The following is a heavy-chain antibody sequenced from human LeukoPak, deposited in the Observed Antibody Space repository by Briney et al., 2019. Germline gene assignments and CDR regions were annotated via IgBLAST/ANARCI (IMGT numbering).Heavy chain of an antibody. Sequence: GESLKISCKGSGHSFTSYWIGWVRQMPGKGLEWMGIIYPGDSDTRYSPSFQGQVTISADKSISTAYLQWSSLKASDTAMYYCARAIRACGGSCYANFDYWGQGTLVTVSS. J-gene: IGHJ4*02. CDR1: GHSFTSYW. D-gene: IGHD2-15*01. V-gene: IGHV5-51*01. CDR2: IYPGDSDT. CDR3: ARAIRACGGSCYANFDY.